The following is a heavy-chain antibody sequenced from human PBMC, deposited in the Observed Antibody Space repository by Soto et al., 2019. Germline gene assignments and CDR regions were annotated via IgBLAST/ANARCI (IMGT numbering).Heavy chain of an antibody. D-gene: IGHD1-26*01. V-gene: IGHV1-69*01. Sequence: QVQLVQSGAEVKKPGTSVKVSCEDSGGTFSNYAITWVRQAPGQRLVWLGGAIPVYGSTNYAQQFQGRVTITAGESATTTLMELSSLRSDDTAVYYCARRGVANSRDAFDILVQGTLVTFS. CDR1: GGTFSNYA. CDR3: ARRGVANSRDAFDI. CDR2: AIPVYGST. J-gene: IGHJ3*02.